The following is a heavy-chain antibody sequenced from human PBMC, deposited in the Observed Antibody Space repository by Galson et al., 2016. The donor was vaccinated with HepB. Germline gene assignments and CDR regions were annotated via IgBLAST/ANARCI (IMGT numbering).Heavy chain of an antibody. CDR1: GGTFSGYA. Sequence: SVKVSCKASGGTFSGYAFSWVRLAPGQGLEWMGGIIPMFGATTYAQKFRGRVTITADESTSTAYMELSSLRSDDTAMYYCARASQGGYCGDWYSEGGPTFRHTYYCALDGWGQGTTVTVSS. V-gene: IGHV1-69*13. J-gene: IGHJ6*02. CDR3: ARASQGGYCGDWYSEGGPTFRHTYYCALDG. CDR2: IIPMFGAT. D-gene: IGHD2-21*02.